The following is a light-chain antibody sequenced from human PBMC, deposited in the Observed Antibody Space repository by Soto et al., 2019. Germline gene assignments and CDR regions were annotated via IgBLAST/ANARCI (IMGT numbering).Light chain of an antibody. CDR2: KAS. CDR1: QSIGSW. J-gene: IGKJ1*01. V-gene: IGKV1-5*03. Sequence: DIQMTQSPSTLSASVGDRVILTCRASQSIGSWLAWYQQKAGKGPKLLIYKASSSKSGVPSRFRGSGSGTEFTLTLSSLQLDDFATYYCQQYNNDSPWRCGQGTKVEVK. CDR3: QQYNNDSPWR.